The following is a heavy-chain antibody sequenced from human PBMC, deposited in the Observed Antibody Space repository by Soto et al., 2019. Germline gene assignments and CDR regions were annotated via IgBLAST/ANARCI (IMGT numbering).Heavy chain of an antibody. CDR3: ARERSSSSAFDY. V-gene: IGHV3-30-3*01. CDR2: ISYDGSNK. D-gene: IGHD6-6*01. CDR1: GFTFSSYA. J-gene: IGHJ4*02. Sequence: QVQLVESGGGVGQPGRSLRLSCAASGFTFSSYAMHWVRQAPGKGLEWVAVISYDGSNKYYADSVKGRFTISRDNSKNTLYLQMNSLRAEDTAVYYCARERSSSSAFDYWGQGTLVTVSS.